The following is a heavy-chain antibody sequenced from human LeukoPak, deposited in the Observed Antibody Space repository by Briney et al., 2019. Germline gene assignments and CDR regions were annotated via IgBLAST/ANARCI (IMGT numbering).Heavy chain of an antibody. CDR1: GFTFSSYG. Sequence: GRSLRLSCAASGFTFSSYGMHWVRQAPGKGLEWVAVISYDGSNKYYADSVKGRFTISRDNSKNTLYLQMDNLSIDDTAVYYCARDWGGFDYWGQGTLVTVSS. D-gene: IGHD3-16*01. CDR3: ARDWGGFDY. V-gene: IGHV3-30*03. CDR2: ISYDGSNK. J-gene: IGHJ4*02.